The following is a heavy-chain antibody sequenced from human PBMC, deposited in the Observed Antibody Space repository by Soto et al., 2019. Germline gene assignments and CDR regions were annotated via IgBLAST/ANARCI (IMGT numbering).Heavy chain of an antibody. V-gene: IGHV1-2*02. CDR1: GYTFTGYY. J-gene: IGHJ4*02. Sequence: ASVKVSCKASGYTFTGYYMHWVRQAPGQGLEWMGWINPNSGGTNYAQKFQGRVTMTRDTPISTAYMELSRLRSDDTAGYYCAVLMLVGATGTEVDYWGQGTLVTVSS. CDR3: AVLMLVGATGTEVDY. D-gene: IGHD1-26*01. CDR2: INPNSGGT.